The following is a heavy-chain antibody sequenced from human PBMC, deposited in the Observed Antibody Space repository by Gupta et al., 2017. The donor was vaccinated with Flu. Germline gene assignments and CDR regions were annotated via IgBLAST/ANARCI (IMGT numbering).Heavy chain of an antibody. J-gene: IGHJ6*02. Sequence: QMQLVQFGPEVKKPGTSVKVSCKASGFTFTSSAMPWGRQARGQRLEWIGWIVVGSGNTNYAQKFQERVTITRDMSTSTAYMELSSLRSEDTAVYYCAADPYGDYGYYYYGMDVWGQGTTVTVSS. D-gene: IGHD4-17*01. CDR2: IVVGSGNT. V-gene: IGHV1-58*02. CDR3: AADPYGDYGYYYYGMDV. CDR1: GFTFTSSA.